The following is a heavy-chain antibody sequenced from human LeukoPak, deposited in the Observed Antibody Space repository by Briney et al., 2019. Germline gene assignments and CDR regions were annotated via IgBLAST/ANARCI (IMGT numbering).Heavy chain of an antibody. CDR3: ARHKGHIAAAGFYYYYMDV. Sequence: SETLSLTCTVSSGSISSYYGRGIRRPPGKVLEGIGYFYTSGSTNYHHSPKSRVTISVDTSKNQFSLKLSSVTAADTAVYYCARHKGHIAAAGFYYYYMDVWGKGTTVTVSS. CDR2: FYTSGST. V-gene: IGHV4-4*09. CDR1: SGSISSYY. J-gene: IGHJ6*03. D-gene: IGHD6-13*01.